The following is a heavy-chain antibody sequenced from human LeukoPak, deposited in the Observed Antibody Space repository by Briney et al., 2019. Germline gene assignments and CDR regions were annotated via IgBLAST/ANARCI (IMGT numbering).Heavy chain of an antibody. CDR3: AKDRGIAVAGIHY. D-gene: IGHD6-19*01. CDR1: GFTFDDYA. Sequence: PGGSLRLSCAASGFTFDDYAMHWVRQAPGKGLEWVSGISWNSGSIGYADSVKGRFTISRDNAKNSLYLQMNSLRAEDTALYYCAKDRGIAVAGIHYWGQGTLVTVSS. CDR2: ISWNSGSI. V-gene: IGHV3-9*01. J-gene: IGHJ4*02.